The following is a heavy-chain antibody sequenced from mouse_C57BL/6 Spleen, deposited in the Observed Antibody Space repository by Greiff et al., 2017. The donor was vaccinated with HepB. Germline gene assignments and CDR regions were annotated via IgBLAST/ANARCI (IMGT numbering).Heavy chain of an antibody. CDR2: IDPSDSET. CDR3: ARGRIITTVVAPFAY. J-gene: IGHJ3*01. Sequence: QVQLQQPGAELVRPGSSVKLSCKASGYTFTSYWMHWVKQRPIQGLEWIGNIDPSDSETHYNQKFKDKATLTVDKSSSTAYMQLRSLTSEDSAVYYCARGRIITTVVAPFAYWGQGTLVTVSA. D-gene: IGHD1-1*01. CDR1: GYTFTSYW. V-gene: IGHV1-52*01.